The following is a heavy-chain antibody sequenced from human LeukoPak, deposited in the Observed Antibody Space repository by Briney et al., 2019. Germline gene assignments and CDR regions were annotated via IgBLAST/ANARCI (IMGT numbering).Heavy chain of an antibody. D-gene: IGHD3-22*01. CDR3: ATTSYYYDSPDY. Sequence: SETLSLTCTVSGGSISSTSYYWGWIRQPPGKGLEWIGSIYYSWDTYYNPSLKSRVTISVDTSKNQFSLKLSSVTAADTAVYYCATTSYYYDSPDYWGQGILVTVSS. V-gene: IGHV4-39*01. CDR1: GGSISSTSYY. J-gene: IGHJ4*02. CDR2: IYYSWDT.